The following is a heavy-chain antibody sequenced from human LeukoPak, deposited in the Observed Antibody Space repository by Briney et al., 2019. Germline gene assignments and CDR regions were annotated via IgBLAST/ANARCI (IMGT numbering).Heavy chain of an antibody. Sequence: TGGSLRLSCAASGFTFDDYGMSWVRQAPGKGLEWVSGINWNGGSTGYADSVKGRFTISRDNAKNSLYLQMNSLRAEDTALYYCASTQSSYYDSSGYYGAAFDIWGQGTMVTVSS. CDR3: ASTQSSYYDSSGYYGAAFDI. J-gene: IGHJ3*02. D-gene: IGHD3-22*01. CDR2: INWNGGST. V-gene: IGHV3-20*04. CDR1: GFTFDDYG.